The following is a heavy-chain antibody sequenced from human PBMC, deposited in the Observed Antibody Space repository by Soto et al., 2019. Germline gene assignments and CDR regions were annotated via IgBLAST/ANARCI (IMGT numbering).Heavy chain of an antibody. Sequence: QVQLVQSGAEVKKPGSSVKVSCKASGGTFSSYTISWVRQAPGQGLEWMGRIIPILGIANYAQKFQGRVTITADKSTSKAYMELSSLRSEDTAVYYCARGSSSSWDKPEWFCDYWGQGTLVTVSS. CDR1: GGTFSSYT. CDR3: ARGSSSSWDKPEWFCDY. J-gene: IGHJ4*02. D-gene: IGHD6-13*01. V-gene: IGHV1-69*02. CDR2: IIPILGIA.